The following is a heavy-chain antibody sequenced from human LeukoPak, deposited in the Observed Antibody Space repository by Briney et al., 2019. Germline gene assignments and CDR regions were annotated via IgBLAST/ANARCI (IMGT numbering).Heavy chain of an antibody. Sequence: SVKVSCRASGGTFSSYAISWVRQAPGQGLEWMGGIIPIFGTANYAQKFQGRVTITTDESTSTAYMELSSLRSEDTAVYYCARDLGLNQLLSHHFYYYYYYMDVWGKGATVTVSS. V-gene: IGHV1-69*05. CDR1: GGTFSSYA. CDR3: ARDLGLNQLLSHHFYYYYYYMDV. CDR2: IIPIFGTA. D-gene: IGHD2-2*01. J-gene: IGHJ6*03.